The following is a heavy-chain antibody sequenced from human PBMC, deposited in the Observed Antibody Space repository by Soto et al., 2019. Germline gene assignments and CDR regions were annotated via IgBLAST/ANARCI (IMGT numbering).Heavy chain of an antibody. V-gene: IGHV3-48*02. J-gene: IGHJ4*02. D-gene: IGHD5-12*01. CDR3: ARGRAGYGGNLDY. CDR2: IYCGRSSI. Sequence: PGGSLRLSCAASGFTFSSYAMHWVRQAPGKGLEWVSVIYCGRSSIYYADSVKGRFTISRDNAKNSLYLQMNSLRDEDTAVYFCARGRAGYGGNLDYWGQGTLVTVSS. CDR1: GFTFSSYA.